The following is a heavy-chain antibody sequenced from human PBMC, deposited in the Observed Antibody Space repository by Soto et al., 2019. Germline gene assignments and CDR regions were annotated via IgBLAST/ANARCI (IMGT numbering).Heavy chain of an antibody. V-gene: IGHV3-23*01. CDR3: ATSSLAEIRYTGYVYFDY. Sequence: GGSLRLSCAASGFTFSSYAMSWVRQAPGKGLVRVSAISGSGGSTYYADSVKGRFTISSDNSKNTLYLQMNSLRDEDTAADYCATSSLAEIRYTGYVYFDYQGRGT. CDR2: ISGSGGST. CDR1: GFTFSSYA. D-gene: IGHD5-12*01. J-gene: IGHJ4*02.